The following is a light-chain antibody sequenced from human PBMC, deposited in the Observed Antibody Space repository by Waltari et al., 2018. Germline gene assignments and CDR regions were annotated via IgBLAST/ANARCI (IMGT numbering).Light chain of an antibody. V-gene: IGKV3-11*01. CDR3: QHRGNWPSPSWT. Sequence: EVVLTQSPDTLSLSPGERVTLSCTASQSVTNSLAWYQHKPGQAPRLRIYDASKRATGIPAVFSGTGSATDFTLTISSLEPDDVAVYYGQHRGNWPSPSWTFGQGTKVEI. CDR2: DAS. J-gene: IGKJ1*01. CDR1: QSVTNS.